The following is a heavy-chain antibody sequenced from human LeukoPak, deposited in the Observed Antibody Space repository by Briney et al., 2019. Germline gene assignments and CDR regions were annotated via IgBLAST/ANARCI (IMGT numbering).Heavy chain of an antibody. V-gene: IGHV3-21*01. CDR3: ARVTVTTLYGYYGMDV. CDR1: GFTFSTYS. Sequence: GGSLRLSCAASGFTFSTYSMNWVRQAPGKGLEWLSSITNSDYADSVKGRFTIYNAKNSLYLQMNSLRAEDTAVYYCARVTVTTLYGYYGMDVWGQGTTVTVSS. D-gene: IGHD4-17*01. CDR2: ITNS. J-gene: IGHJ6*02.